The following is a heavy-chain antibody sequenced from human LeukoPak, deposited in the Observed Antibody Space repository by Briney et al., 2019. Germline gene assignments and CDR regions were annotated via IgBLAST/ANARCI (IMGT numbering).Heavy chain of an antibody. CDR2: IYYSGST. CDR1: GGSISSSSYY. CDR3: ARDPGSYWGGYYFDY. Sequence: SETLSLTRTVSGGSISSSSYYWGWIRQPPGKGLEWIGSIYYSGSTYYNPSLKSRVTISVDTSKNQFSLKLSSVTAADTAVYYCARDPGSYWGGYYFDYWGQGTLVTVSS. J-gene: IGHJ4*02. V-gene: IGHV4-39*07. D-gene: IGHD1-26*01.